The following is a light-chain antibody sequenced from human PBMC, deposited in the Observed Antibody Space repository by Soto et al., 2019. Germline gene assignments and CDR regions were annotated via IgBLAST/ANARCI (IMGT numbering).Light chain of an antibody. CDR2: KAS. J-gene: IGKJ4*01. Sequence: DIQMTQSPSALSASVGARVSITCRASQSVNSWLAWYQQKSGKAPRLLIYKASGLESGIPSRFSGSGSGTEFTLIISSLQSDDFAIYYCQQYNSYPLTFGGGTKVDIK. V-gene: IGKV1-5*03. CDR3: QQYNSYPLT. CDR1: QSVNSW.